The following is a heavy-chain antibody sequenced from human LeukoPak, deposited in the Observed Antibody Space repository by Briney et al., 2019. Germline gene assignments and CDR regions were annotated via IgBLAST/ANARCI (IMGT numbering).Heavy chain of an antibody. CDR1: GITISNYA. CDR2: ISGGAGGT. D-gene: IGHD3-10*01. CDR3: ARDMVRGVITDY. Sequence: GGSLRLSCVVSGITISNYAMSWVRQAPGKGLEWVSGISGGAGGTSYADSVKGRFTISRDNSRNTVYLQMNSLRAEDTAVYYCARDMVRGVITDYWGQGTLVTVSS. V-gene: IGHV3-23*01. J-gene: IGHJ4*02.